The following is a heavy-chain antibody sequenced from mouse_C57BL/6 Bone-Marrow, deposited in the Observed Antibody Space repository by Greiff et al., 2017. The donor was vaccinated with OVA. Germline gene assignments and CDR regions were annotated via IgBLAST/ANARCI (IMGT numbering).Heavy chain of an antibody. J-gene: IGHJ2*01. CDR3: TGPHGDY. Sequence: LVESGAELVRPGASVTLSCKASGYTFTDYEMHWVKQTPVHGLEWIGAIDPETGGTACNQKFKGKAILTADKSSSTAYMELRSLTSEDSAVYYCTGPHGDYWGQGTTLTVSS. CDR1: GYTFTDYE. V-gene: IGHV1-15*01. CDR2: IDPETGGT.